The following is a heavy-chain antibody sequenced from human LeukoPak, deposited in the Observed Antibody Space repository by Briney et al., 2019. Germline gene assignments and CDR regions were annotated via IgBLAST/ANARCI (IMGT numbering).Heavy chain of an antibody. CDR1: GGSITSSSHH. CDR3: ARVTGYMIEDYFDY. D-gene: IGHD3-9*01. J-gene: IGHJ4*02. CDR2: IYYSGPT. V-gene: IGHV4-39*07. Sequence: SETLSLTCTVSGGSITSSSHHWGWLRQPPWKRLEWIGSIYYSGPTYYKPSLRSRVTISVDTSKNQFSLNVRSVTAADTAVYYCARVTGYMIEDYFDYWGQGTLVTVSS.